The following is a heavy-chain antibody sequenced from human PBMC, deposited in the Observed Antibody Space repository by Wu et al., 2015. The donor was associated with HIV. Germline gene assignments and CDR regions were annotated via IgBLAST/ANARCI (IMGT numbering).Heavy chain of an antibody. CDR1: GYTFTGYY. Sequence: QVQLVQSGAEVKKPGASVKVSCKASGYTFTGYYMHWVRQAPGQGLEWMGWINPNSGGTNYAQKFQGRVTMTRDTSISTAYMELSRLRSDDTAVYYCARVSYVRGYSSSGLDYYMDVWGKGDHGSPSP. CDR2: INPNSGGT. J-gene: IGHJ6*03. D-gene: IGHD6-13*01. V-gene: IGHV1-2*02. CDR3: ARVSYVRGYSSSGLDYYMDV.